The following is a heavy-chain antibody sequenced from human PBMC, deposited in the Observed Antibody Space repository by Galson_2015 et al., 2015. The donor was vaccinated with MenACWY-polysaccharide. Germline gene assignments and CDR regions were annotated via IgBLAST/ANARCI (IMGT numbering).Heavy chain of an antibody. CDR2: ILSDGSKK. D-gene: IGHD3-22*01. Sequence: SLRLSCAASGFTFSSYGMHWVRQAPGKGLEWVAVILSDGSKKYYAESVKGRFTISRDNSKNTLSLQMNGLRAEDTAVYYCAKDQDSYYDSSGYGASFDYWGQGTLVTVSS. J-gene: IGHJ4*02. CDR1: GFTFSSYG. V-gene: IGHV3-30*18. CDR3: AKDQDSYYDSSGYGASFDY.